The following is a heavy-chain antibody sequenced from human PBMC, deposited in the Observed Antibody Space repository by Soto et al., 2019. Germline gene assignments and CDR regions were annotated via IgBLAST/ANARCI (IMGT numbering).Heavy chain of an antibody. Sequence: ASVKVSCKASGYTFTSYAMHWVRQAPGQRLEWMGWINAGNGNTKYSQKFQGRVTITRDTSASTAYMELSSLRSEDTAVYYCARDPITMVRGVIHHYGMDVWGQGTTVTVSS. J-gene: IGHJ6*02. CDR1: GYTFTSYA. CDR2: INAGNGNT. V-gene: IGHV1-3*01. D-gene: IGHD3-10*01. CDR3: ARDPITMVRGVIHHYGMDV.